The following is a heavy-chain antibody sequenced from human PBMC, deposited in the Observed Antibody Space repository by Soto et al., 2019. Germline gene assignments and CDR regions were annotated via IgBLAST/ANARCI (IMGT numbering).Heavy chain of an antibody. J-gene: IGHJ6*02. Sequence: QVQLQQWGAGLLKPSETLSLTCAVYGGSFSGYYWSWIRQPPGKGLEWIGEINHSGSTNYNPSLTIRVTISVDTSKNQFSLKLSSVTAADTAVYYCARGRTVDRVGDGMDVWGQGTTVTVSS. CDR3: ARGRTVDRVGDGMDV. V-gene: IGHV4-34*01. CDR2: INHSGST. D-gene: IGHD4-17*01. CDR1: GGSFSGYY.